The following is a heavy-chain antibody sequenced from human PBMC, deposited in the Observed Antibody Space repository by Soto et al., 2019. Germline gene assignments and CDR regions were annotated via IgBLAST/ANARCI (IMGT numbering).Heavy chain of an antibody. J-gene: IGHJ6*03. D-gene: IGHD6-13*01. CDR2: IRSKAYGGTT. CDR3: TRDRRIAAAGGAYYYYYMDV. CDR1: GFTSGDYA. V-gene: IGHV3-49*03. Sequence: PGGSLRLSCTASGFTSGDYAMSWFRQAPGKGLEWVGFIRSKAYGGTTEYAASVKGRFTISRDDSKSIAYLQMNSLKTEDTAVYYCTRDRRIAAAGGAYYYYYMDVWGKGTTVTVSS.